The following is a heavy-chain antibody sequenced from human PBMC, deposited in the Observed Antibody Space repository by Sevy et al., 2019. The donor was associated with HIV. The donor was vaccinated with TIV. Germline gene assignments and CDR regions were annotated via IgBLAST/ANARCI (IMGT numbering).Heavy chain of an antibody. V-gene: IGHV3-7*01. Sequence: GGSLRLSCAASGFTFSSYWMSWVRQAPGKGLEWVANIKQDGSEKYYVDSVKGRFTISRDNAKNSLYLQMNSLRAEDTAVYYCARPRGFLEWLFDYYFDYWGQGTLVTVSS. CDR2: IKQDGSEK. D-gene: IGHD3-3*01. J-gene: IGHJ4*02. CDR3: ARPRGFLEWLFDYYFDY. CDR1: GFTFSSYW.